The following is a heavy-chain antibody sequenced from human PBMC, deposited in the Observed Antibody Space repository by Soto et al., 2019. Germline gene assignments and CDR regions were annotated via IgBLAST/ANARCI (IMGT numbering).Heavy chain of an antibody. J-gene: IGHJ4*02. CDR1: GFSLSTSGVA. V-gene: IGHV2-5*02. Sequence: KESGPTLVKPTQTLTLTCTFSGFSLSTSGVAVGWIRQPPGKALEWLALIYWDDEKRYSPSLKSRLTITEDTSKNQVVLTMTNMDPVDTATYYCAHRQRTVYFDYWGQGTLVTVSS. CDR2: IYWDDEK. D-gene: IGHD4-17*01. CDR3: AHRQRTVYFDY.